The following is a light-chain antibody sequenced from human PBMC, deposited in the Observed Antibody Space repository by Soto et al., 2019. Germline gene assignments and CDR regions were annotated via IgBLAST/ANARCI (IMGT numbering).Light chain of an antibody. CDR1: QSVSSSY. V-gene: IGKV3-20*01. Sequence: EIVLTQSPDTLSLSPGERATLSCMASQSVSSSYLAWYQQKPGQAPRLLIYGASSRATGIPDRFSGSASGTDFTLTISRLEPEDFAVYYCQQYGSSPGTFGQGTKVDIK. CDR3: QQYGSSPGT. CDR2: GAS. J-gene: IGKJ1*01.